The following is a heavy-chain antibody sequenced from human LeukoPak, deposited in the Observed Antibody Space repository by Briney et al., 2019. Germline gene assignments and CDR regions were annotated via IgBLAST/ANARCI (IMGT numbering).Heavy chain of an antibody. J-gene: IGHJ6*03. Sequence: GGSLRLSCAASGFTFSSYNMNWVRQAPGKGLEWVSSISSSTSYIYYADTVKGRFTISRDNAKNSLYLQMNSLRAEDTAVYYCARDLLGYNYHYMDVWGKGTTVTVSS. CDR1: GFTFSSYN. V-gene: IGHV3-21*01. CDR3: ARDLLGYNYHYMDV. D-gene: IGHD3-16*02. CDR2: ISSSTSYI.